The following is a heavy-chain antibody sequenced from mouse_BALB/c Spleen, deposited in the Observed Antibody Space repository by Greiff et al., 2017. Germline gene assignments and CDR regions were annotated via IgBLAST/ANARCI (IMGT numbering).Heavy chain of an antibody. CDR1: GFTFSSFG. J-gene: IGHJ4*01. D-gene: IGHD2-1*01. Sequence: EVQGVESGGGLVQPGGSRKLSCAASGFTFSSFGMHWVRQAPEKGLEWVAYISSGSSTIYYADTVKGRFTISRDNPKNTLFLQMTSLRSEDTAMYYCARGDGNYPYYYAMDYWGQGTSVTVSS. V-gene: IGHV5-17*02. CDR3: ARGDGNYPYYYAMDY. CDR2: ISSGSSTI.